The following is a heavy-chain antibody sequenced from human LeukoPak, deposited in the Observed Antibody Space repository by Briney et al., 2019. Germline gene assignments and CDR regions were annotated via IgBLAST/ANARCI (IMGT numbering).Heavy chain of an antibody. CDR2: IYYSGST. D-gene: IGHD4-17*01. V-gene: IGHV4-31*03. J-gene: IGHJ4*02. Sequence: SGTLSLTCTVSGGSISSGGYYWSWIRQHPGKGLEWIGYIYYSGSTYYNPSLKSRVTISVDTSKNQFSLKLSSVTAADTAVYYCARGDDYGDYIGYWGQGTLVTVSS. CDR3: ARGDDYGDYIGY. CDR1: GGSISSGGYY.